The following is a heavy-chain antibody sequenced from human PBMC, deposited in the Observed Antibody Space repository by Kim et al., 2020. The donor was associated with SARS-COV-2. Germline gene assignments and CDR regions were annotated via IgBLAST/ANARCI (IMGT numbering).Heavy chain of an antibody. CDR2: IYYSGST. D-gene: IGHD3-10*01. Sequence: SETLSLTCNVSGGSISSYYWSWIRQPPGKGLEWIGHIYYSGSTNYNPSLRSRVTISVETSKNRFSLKLSSVTAADTAVYYCARSRMVRGVRLSNGGYFDL. V-gene: IGHV4-59*08. J-gene: IGHJ2*01. CDR3: ARSRMVRGVRLSNGGYFDL. CDR1: GGSISSYY.